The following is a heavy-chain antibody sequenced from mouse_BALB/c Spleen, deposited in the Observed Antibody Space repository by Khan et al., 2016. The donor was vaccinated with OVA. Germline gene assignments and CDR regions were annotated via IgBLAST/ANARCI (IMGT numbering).Heavy chain of an antibody. Sequence: EVQLQQSGPELVRPGASVKTSCKASGYSFTGYFMNWVMQSHGKSLEWIGRINPHIGETFYNQRFKDKATLTVDESSRTAHMELRSLASEDSAVYYCTRIYRSDFDYWGQGTTLTVSS. CDR2: INPHIGET. D-gene: IGHD1-1*01. CDR3: TRIYRSDFDY. J-gene: IGHJ2*01. V-gene: IGHV1-20*02. CDR1: GYSFTGYF.